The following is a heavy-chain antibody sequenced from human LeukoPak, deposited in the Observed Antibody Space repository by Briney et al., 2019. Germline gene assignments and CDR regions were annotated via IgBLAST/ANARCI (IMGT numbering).Heavy chain of an antibody. V-gene: IGHV3-74*01. Sequence: PGGPLRLSCAASGFTLSSYWMHWVRHVPGQPLAWVSRINTDGSSTSYADSVRGRFTISRDNSKNTLYLQMNSLRAEDTAVYYCAKEVDYDSSGYPDYWGQGTLVTVSS. CDR2: INTDGSST. CDR1: GFTLSSYW. D-gene: IGHD3-22*01. CDR3: AKEVDYDSSGYPDY. J-gene: IGHJ4*02.